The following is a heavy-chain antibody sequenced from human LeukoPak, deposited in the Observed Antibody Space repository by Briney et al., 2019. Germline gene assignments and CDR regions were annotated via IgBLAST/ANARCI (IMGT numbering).Heavy chain of an antibody. V-gene: IGHV3-23*01. CDR2: ISNDGFRT. D-gene: IGHD2-15*01. Sequence: GGSLRLSCQFSGFTFSSYAMIWVRQAPGKGLEWTSGISNDGFRTFYTDAVKGRFSISRDSSKNTLHLQMNSLRVEDTATYYCAKQKLAVIVSQGFDVWGQGARVTVSS. CDR3: AKQKLAVIVSQGFDV. J-gene: IGHJ3*01. CDR1: GFTFSSYA.